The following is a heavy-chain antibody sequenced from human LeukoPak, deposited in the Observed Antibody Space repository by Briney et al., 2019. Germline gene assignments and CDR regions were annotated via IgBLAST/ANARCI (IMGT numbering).Heavy chain of an antibody. CDR1: GYAFSDNY. V-gene: IGHV1-2*02. D-gene: IGHD3-22*01. Sequence: ASVKVSCKASGYAFSDNYMHWVRQAPGQGLEWMGWINPKTGVTDYAQKFPGRVTVTRNKSISTVYMDLYSLRSDDTAVYYCARGGGSSGYPDSWGQGTLVTVSS. CDR2: INPKTGVT. J-gene: IGHJ4*02. CDR3: ARGGGSSGYPDS.